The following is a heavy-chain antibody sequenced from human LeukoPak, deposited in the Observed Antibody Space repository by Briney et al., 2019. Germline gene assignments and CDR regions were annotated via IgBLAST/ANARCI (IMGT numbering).Heavy chain of an antibody. Sequence: GESLKISCKGSGYSFTSYWIGWVRQMPGAGLEWVGAIYPDDSDARYSPSFQGQVIISADKSIRTAYLQWSSLKASDTAMYYCARQRRALATINYFDPWGQGTLVTVSS. V-gene: IGHV5-51*01. CDR3: ARQRRALATINYFDP. J-gene: IGHJ5*02. CDR1: GYSFTSYW. D-gene: IGHD4/OR15-4a*01. CDR2: IYPDDSDA.